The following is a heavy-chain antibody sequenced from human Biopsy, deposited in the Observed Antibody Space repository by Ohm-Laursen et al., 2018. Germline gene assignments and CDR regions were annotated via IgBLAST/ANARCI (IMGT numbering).Heavy chain of an antibody. V-gene: IGHV3-74*03. CDR3: AKDLHNYGMDV. J-gene: IGHJ6*02. CDR2: INKDGSTL. CDR1: GFTFSSYW. Sequence: GFLRLSCAASGFTFSSYWMNWVRQVPGKGLVWVATINKDGSTLQYVDSVRGRFTISRDDAKNTLHLQMNSLRADDTAIYYCAKDLHNYGMDVWGQGTTVTVSS.